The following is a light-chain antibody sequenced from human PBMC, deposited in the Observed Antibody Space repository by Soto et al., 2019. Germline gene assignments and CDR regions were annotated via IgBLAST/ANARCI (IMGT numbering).Light chain of an antibody. V-gene: IGLV2-14*01. CDR1: SSDVGGYNY. Sequence: QSALTQPASVSGSPGQSITVSCTGTSSDVGGYNYVSWYQQHPGKAPKLVIYEVSDRPSGVSNRFSASKSGNTASLTISGLKAEEEADYYCSSFTTSNTWVFGGGTKVTVL. J-gene: IGLJ3*02. CDR2: EVS. CDR3: SSFTTSNTWV.